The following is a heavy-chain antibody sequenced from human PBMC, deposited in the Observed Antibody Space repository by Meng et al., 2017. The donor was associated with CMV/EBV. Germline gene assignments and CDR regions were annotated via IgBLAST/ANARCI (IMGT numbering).Heavy chain of an antibody. CDR1: GGSFSGYY. CDR2: INHSGST. Sequence: QVQLQQWGARLLKPSETLSLTCAVYGGSFSGYYWSWIRQPPGKGLEWIGEINHSGSTNYNPSLKSRVTISVDTSKNQFSLKLSSVTAADTAVYYCARGSRRLPRFNWFDPWGQGTLVTVSS. D-gene: IGHD3-3*01. CDR3: ARGSRRLPRFNWFDP. V-gene: IGHV4-34*01. J-gene: IGHJ5*02.